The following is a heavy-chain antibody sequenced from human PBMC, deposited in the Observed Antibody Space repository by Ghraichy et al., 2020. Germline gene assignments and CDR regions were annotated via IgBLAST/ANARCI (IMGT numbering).Heavy chain of an antibody. CDR3: ARGIRVSLWFGEGAYYYFDY. CDR1: GYTFTSYG. CDR2: ISAYNGNT. D-gene: IGHD3-10*01. Sequence: ASVKVSCKASGYTFTSYGISWVRQAPGQGLEWMGWISAYNGNTNYAQKLQGRVTMTTDTSTSTAYMELRSLRSDDTAVYYCARGIRVSLWFGEGAYYYFDYWGQGTLVTVSS. V-gene: IGHV1-18*01. J-gene: IGHJ4*02.